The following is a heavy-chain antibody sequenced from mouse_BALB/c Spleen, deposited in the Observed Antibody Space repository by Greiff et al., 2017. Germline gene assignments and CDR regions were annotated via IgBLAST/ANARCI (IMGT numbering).Heavy chain of an antibody. CDR1: GYSFTSYW. Sequence: VQLQQSGTVLARPGASVKMSCKASGYSFTSYWMHWVKQRPGQGLEWIGAIYPGNSDTSYNQKFKGKAKLTAVTSASTAYMELSSLTNEDSAVYYCTRWDGYPYFDYWGQGTTLTVSS. V-gene: IGHV1-5*01. CDR3: TRWDGYPYFDY. D-gene: IGHD2-3*01. CDR2: IYPGNSDT. J-gene: IGHJ2*01.